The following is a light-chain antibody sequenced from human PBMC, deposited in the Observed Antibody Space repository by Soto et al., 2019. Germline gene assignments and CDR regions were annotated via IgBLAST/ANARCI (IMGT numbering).Light chain of an antibody. J-gene: IGKJ4*01. V-gene: IGKV3-11*01. CDR1: DNVDIY. Sequence: ETVLTQSPATLSLSPGERATLSCRTSDNVDIYVDWYQQKPGQSPRLLIYDGSNRATGIPARFSGSGSGTDFTLAISRLEPEDSAVYFCQQRRNWPPLTFGGGTRVEIK. CDR2: DGS. CDR3: QQRRNWPPLT.